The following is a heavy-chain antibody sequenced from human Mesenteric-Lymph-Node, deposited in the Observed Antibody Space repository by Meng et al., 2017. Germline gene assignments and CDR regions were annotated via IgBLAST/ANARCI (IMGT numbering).Heavy chain of an antibody. CDR1: GGSFSGYY. CDR2: INHSGST. D-gene: IGHD4-17*01. V-gene: IGHV4-34*01. Sequence: QGESQRGCAGLLKAAEALALTCAVSGGSFSGYYWSWIRQPPGKGLEWIGEINHSGSTNYSPSLKSRVTISVDTSKNQFSLKLSSVTAADTAVYYCARGFVKYTVTRVGNWFDPWGQGTLVTVSS. J-gene: IGHJ5*02. CDR3: ARGFVKYTVTRVGNWFDP.